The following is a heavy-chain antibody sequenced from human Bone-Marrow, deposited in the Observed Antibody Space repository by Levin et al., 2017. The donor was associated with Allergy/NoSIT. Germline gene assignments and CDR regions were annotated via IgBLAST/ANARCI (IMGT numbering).Heavy chain of an antibody. V-gene: IGHV3-21*01. D-gene: IGHD2-21*02. CDR1: GFTFSLSS. Sequence: ASVKVSCAASGFTFSLSSFTWVRQAPGKGLEYVSSISPSGSLIFYAKSLRGRFTISRDNNENSVYLHMNSLRLDDTAVYYCVRGDRRNYWGQGTLVTVSA. CDR3: VRGDRRNY. CDR2: ISPSGSLI. J-gene: IGHJ4*02.